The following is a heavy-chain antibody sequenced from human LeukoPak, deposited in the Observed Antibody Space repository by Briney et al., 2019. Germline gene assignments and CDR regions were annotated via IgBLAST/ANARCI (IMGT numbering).Heavy chain of an antibody. J-gene: IGHJ4*02. CDR2: ISTYNGNT. CDR1: GYTFTSYG. Sequence: GASVKVSCKASGYTFTSYGISWVRQAPGQGLEWTGWISTYNGNTNYAQNLQGRVTMTTDTSTSTAYMELRSLRSDDTAVYYCAIELTVAGTSWGQGTLVTVSS. D-gene: IGHD6-19*01. V-gene: IGHV1-18*01. CDR3: AIELTVAGTS.